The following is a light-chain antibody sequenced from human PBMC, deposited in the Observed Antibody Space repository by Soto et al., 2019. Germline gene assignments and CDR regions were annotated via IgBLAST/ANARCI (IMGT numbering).Light chain of an antibody. CDR1: SSDVGGYNY. V-gene: IGLV2-11*01. J-gene: IGLJ2*01. Sequence: QSALTQPRSVSGSPGQSVTISCTVTSSDVGGYNYVSWYQQHPGKAPKLMIYDVIKRPSGVPDRFSGSKSGNTASLTISGLQAEDEADYYCCSYAGSYTYVVFGGGTKVTVL. CDR2: DVI. CDR3: CSYAGSYTYVV.